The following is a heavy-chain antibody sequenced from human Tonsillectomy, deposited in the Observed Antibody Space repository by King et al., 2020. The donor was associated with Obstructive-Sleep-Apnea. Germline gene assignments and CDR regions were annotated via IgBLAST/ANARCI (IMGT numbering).Heavy chain of an antibody. J-gene: IGHJ3*02. V-gene: IGHV3-23*04. CDR2: ISGSGTYT. D-gene: IGHD3-22*01. CDR1: GFTFSNYP. Sequence: EVQLVESGGGLVQPGGSLRLSCSASGFTFSNYPMTWVRQPPGKGLEWVSGISGSGTYTDYSPSAKGRFTVSRDNSKNTLHLQMNIVRAEDTAVYYCAKFNEFDSNGNYWHSLDIWGQGTMVTVSS. CDR3: AKFNEFDSNGNYWHSLDI.